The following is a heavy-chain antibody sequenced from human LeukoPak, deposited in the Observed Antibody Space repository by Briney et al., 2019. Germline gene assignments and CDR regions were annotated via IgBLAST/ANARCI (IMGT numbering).Heavy chain of an antibody. J-gene: IGHJ5*02. CDR3: AREFEFVTTQKYNWFDP. D-gene: IGHD4-11*01. V-gene: IGHV1-2*02. Sequence: ASVKVSCTASGYTFTGYFMHWVRQAPGQGLERMGWINPNSGGTNYAQKFQGRVTMTRDTSISTAYMELSRLRSDDTAVYYCAREFEFVTTQKYNWFDPWGQGTLVTVSS. CDR1: GYTFTGYF. CDR2: INPNSGGT.